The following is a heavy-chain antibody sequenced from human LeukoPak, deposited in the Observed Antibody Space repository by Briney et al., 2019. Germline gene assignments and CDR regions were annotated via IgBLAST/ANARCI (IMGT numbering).Heavy chain of an antibody. CDR1: GYTFTSYG. V-gene: IGHV1-18*01. CDR3: ARDDRIAAAGKGLDY. CDR2: ISAYNGNT. J-gene: IGHJ4*02. Sequence: GASVKVSCKASGYTFTSYGISWVRQAPGQGLEWMGWISAYNGNTNYAQKLQGRVTMTTDTSTSTAYIELRSLRSDATAVYYCARDDRIAAAGKGLDYWGQGTLVTVSS. D-gene: IGHD6-13*01.